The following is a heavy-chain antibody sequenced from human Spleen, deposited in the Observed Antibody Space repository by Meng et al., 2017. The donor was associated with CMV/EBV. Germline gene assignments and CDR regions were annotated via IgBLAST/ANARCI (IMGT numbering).Heavy chain of an antibody. CDR3: ARNVDTAMAYNPPNHDDY. V-gene: IGHV1-46*01. J-gene: IGHJ4*02. CDR1: GYTFTSYY. CDR2: VNPAGGSA. D-gene: IGHD5-18*01. Sequence: ASVKVSCKASGYTFTSYYIHWVRQAPGQGLEWMGIVNPAGGSANYAQKFQGRVTMTRDTSISTTYMELSRLRFDDTAVYYCARNVDTAMAYNPPNHDDYWGQGTLVTVSS.